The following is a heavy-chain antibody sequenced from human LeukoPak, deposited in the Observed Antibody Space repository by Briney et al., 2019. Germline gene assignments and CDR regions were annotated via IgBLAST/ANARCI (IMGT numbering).Heavy chain of an antibody. CDR3: ARVRRYCSGGSCYAWFDP. CDR2: ISSSGSTI. D-gene: IGHD2-15*01. Sequence: PGGSLRLSCAASGFTFSDYYMSWIRQAPGKGLEWVSYISSSGSTIYYADSVKGRFTISRDNAKNSLYLQMNSLRAEDTAVYYCARVRRYCSGGSCYAWFDPWGQGTLVTVSS. V-gene: IGHV3-11*01. J-gene: IGHJ5*02. CDR1: GFTFSDYY.